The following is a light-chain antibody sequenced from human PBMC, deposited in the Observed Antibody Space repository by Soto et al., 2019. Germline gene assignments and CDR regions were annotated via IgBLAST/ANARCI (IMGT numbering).Light chain of an antibody. Sequence: EVVMTQSPATLSVSPGERATLSCRASESVSSNLAWYQQRPGQAPRLVIYGASTRATGIPARFSGGGSGTEFTLTISSLQPPDFAVYYCQQYNSWPPITFGQGTRLEIK. CDR2: GAS. V-gene: IGKV3-15*01. J-gene: IGKJ5*01. CDR1: ESVSSN. CDR3: QQYNSWPPIT.